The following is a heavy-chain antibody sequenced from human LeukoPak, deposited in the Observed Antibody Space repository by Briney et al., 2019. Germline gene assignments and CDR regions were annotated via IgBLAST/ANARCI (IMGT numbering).Heavy chain of an antibody. CDR1: GYTFTGYY. J-gene: IGHJ5*02. CDR3: ARDNYGSGEANWFDP. Sequence: ASVKVSCKASGYTFTGYYMHWVRQAPRQGLEWMGWINPNSGGTNYAQKFQGWVTMTRDTSISTAYMELSRLRSDDTAVYYCARDNYGSGEANWFDPWGQGTLVTVSS. V-gene: IGHV1-2*04. D-gene: IGHD3-10*01. CDR2: INPNSGGT.